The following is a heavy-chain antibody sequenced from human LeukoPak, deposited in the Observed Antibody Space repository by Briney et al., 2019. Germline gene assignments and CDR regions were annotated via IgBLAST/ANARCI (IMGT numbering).Heavy chain of an antibody. J-gene: IGHJ5*02. CDR3: ARYSGSEGWFDP. CDR1: GGSITSDNYY. V-gene: IGHV4-39*01. D-gene: IGHD6-19*01. CDR2: IHYHGST. Sequence: SETLSLTCTVSGGSITSDNYYWAWLRQPPGKGLEWIGVIHYHGSTNYNPSLKSRVAISVDTSKKQFSLNMSSVTAAHTAVYYCARYSGSEGWFDPWGQGTLVIVSS.